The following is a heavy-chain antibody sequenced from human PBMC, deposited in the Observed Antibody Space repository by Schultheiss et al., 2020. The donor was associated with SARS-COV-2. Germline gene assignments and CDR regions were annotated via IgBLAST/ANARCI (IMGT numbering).Heavy chain of an antibody. CDR2: IYYSGST. D-gene: IGHD2-2*01. CDR3: ARISGDSVVVPAAHFDY. CDR1: GGSISSYY. Sequence: SETLSLTCTVSGGSISSYYWSWIRQPPGKGLEWIGYIYYSGSTNYNPSLKSRVTISLDTSKNQFSLNLTSVTAADTAVYYCARISGDSVVVPAAHFDYWGQGTLVTVSS. J-gene: IGHJ4*02. V-gene: IGHV4-59*08.